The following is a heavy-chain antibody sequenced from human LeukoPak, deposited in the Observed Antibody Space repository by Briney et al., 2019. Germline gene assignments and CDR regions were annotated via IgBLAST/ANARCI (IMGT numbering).Heavy chain of an antibody. CDR3: AKGSDYGDLSFAFDI. CDR1: GFTFDDYA. Sequence: PLRLSCAASGFTFDDYAMHWVRQAPGKGLEWVSGISWNSGSIGYADSVKGRFTISRDNAKNFLYLQMNSLRAEDTALYYCAKGSDYGDLSFAFDIWGQGTMVTVSS. V-gene: IGHV3-9*01. J-gene: IGHJ3*02. D-gene: IGHD4-17*01. CDR2: ISWNSGSI.